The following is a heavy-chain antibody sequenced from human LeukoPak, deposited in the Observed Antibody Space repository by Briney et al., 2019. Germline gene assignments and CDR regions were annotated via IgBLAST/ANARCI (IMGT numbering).Heavy chain of an antibody. J-gene: IGHJ6*02. V-gene: IGHV3-30-3*01. CDR3: ARDPTYYYDSSGRRYYYYGMDV. D-gene: IGHD3-22*01. Sequence: GGSLRLSCAASGFTFSGYAMHWVRQAPGKGLEWVAVISYDGSNKYYADSVKGRFTISRDNSKNTLYLQMNSLRAEDTAVYYCARDPTYYYDSSGRRYYYYGMDVWGQGTTVTVSS. CDR2: ISYDGSNK. CDR1: GFTFSGYA.